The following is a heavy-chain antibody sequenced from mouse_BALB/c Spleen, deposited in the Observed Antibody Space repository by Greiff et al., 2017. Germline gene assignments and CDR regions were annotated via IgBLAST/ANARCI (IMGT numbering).Heavy chain of an antibody. CDR1: GFNIKDYY. CDR2: IDPENGDT. J-gene: IGHJ3*01. D-gene: IGHD2-4*01. V-gene: IGHV14-4*02. Sequence: VQLKQSGAELVRSGASVKLSCTASGFNIKDYYMHWVKQRPEQGLEWIGWIDPENGDTEYAPKFQGKATMTADTSSNTAYLQLSSLTSEDTAVYYCNVLYDYDWFAYWGQGTLVTVSA. CDR3: NVLYDYDWFAY.